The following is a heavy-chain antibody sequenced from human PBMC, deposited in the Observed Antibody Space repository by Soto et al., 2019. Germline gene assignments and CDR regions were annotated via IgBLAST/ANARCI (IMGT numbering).Heavy chain of an antibody. D-gene: IGHD2-2*01. J-gene: IGHJ5*02. CDR2: VYYSGSS. CDR3: AKLSCTSSTCYFPGWFDP. V-gene: IGHV4-31*03. CDR1: GDSISGGASF. Sequence: TLSLTCTVSGDSISGGASFWSWIRQPPGKGLEWIANVYYSGSSYYNPSLKSRLTISVDTTKNQFSLQLKSMTAADTAVYYCAKLSCTSSTCYFPGWFDPWGQGTLVTVSS.